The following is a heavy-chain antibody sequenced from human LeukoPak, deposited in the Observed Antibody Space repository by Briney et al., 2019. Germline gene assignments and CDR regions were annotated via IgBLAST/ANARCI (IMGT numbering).Heavy chain of an antibody. CDR3: ARVRFARTRQDAFDI. D-gene: IGHD3-10*01. CDR1: GGTFSSYA. V-gene: IGHV1-69*01. J-gene: IGHJ3*02. Sequence: GASVTVSCKASGGTFSSYAISWVRQAPGQGLEWMGGIIPIFGTANYAQKFQGRVTITADESTSTAYMELSSLRSEDTAVYYCARVRFARTRQDAFDIWGQGTMVTVSS. CDR2: IIPIFGTA.